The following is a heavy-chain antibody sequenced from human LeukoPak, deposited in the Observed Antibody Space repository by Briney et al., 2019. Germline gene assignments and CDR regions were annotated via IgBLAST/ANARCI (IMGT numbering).Heavy chain of an antibody. CDR2: IYYAGAT. V-gene: IGHV4-59*08. CDR1: GGSISGYF. Sequence: SETLSLTCAVSGGSISGYFWSWIRQLPGKGLEWIGYIYYAGATIYNPSLKSRLTLSVDTSKNQFSLKLNSVTAADTAVYYCASTRAVAGGYYFDYWGQGTLVTVSS. J-gene: IGHJ4*02. CDR3: ASTRAVAGGYYFDY. D-gene: IGHD6-19*01.